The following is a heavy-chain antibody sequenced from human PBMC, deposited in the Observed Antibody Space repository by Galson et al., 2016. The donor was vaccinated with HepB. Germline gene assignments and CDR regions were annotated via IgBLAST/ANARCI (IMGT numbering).Heavy chain of an antibody. V-gene: IGHV3-53*01. CDR2: IDNTVNT. J-gene: IGHJ4*02. D-gene: IGHD4-17*01. Sequence: SLRLSCAASGFTVSNTYMTWVRQAPGKGLEWVSIIDNTVNTEYADSVKGRFIVSRDDSKSTAYLHMDSLKTEDTAVYYCAGGVRDYAPQYWGQGTLVTVSS. CDR3: AGGVRDYAPQY. CDR1: GFTVSNTY.